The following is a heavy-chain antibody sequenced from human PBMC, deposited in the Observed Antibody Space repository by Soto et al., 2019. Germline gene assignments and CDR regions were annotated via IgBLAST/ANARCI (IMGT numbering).Heavy chain of an antibody. D-gene: IGHD3-3*01. J-gene: IGHJ4*02. Sequence: GGSLRLSCAASGFTFSSYWMSWVRQAPGKGLEWVANIKQDGSEKYYVDSVKGRFTISRDNAKNSLYLQMNSLRAEDTAVYYCARTPVYDFWSGYYRSSDYFDYWGQGTLVTVS. CDR1: GFTFSSYW. CDR3: ARTPVYDFWSGYYRSSDYFDY. V-gene: IGHV3-7*03. CDR2: IKQDGSEK.